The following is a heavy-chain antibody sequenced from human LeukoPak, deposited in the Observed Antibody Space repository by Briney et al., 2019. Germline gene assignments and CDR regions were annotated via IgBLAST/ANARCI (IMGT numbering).Heavy chain of an antibody. J-gene: IGHJ5*02. CDR1: GYTFTINY. Sequence: ASLKDSCKAPGYTFTINYIHCVRPAPGQGLERMRWVNPISGGTKHAQKSQGKVTMTRDTSISTAYMELSSLKPDDTAVYYCATDSRDYYRSGSYYNAWGQGTLVTVSS. CDR3: ATDSRDYYRSGSYYNA. CDR2: VNPISGGT. V-gene: IGHV1-2*02. D-gene: IGHD3-10*01.